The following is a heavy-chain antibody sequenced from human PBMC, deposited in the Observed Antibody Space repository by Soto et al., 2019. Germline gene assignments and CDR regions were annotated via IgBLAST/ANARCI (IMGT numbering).Heavy chain of an antibody. CDR3: ARGGWWVSYYLDY. V-gene: IGHV4-34*01. CDR2: INHSGST. J-gene: IGHJ4*02. CDR1: GGSFSGYY. D-gene: IGHD2-15*01. Sequence: QVQLQQWGAGLLKPSETLSLTCAVYGGSFSGYYWSWIRQPPGKGLEWIGEINHSGSTNYNPSLKSRVTISVDTSKNQFSLKLSSVTAADTAVYYCARGGWWVSYYLDYWGLGTLVTVSS.